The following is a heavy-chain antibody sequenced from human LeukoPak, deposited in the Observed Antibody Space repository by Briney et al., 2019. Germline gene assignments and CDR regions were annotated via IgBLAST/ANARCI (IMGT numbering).Heavy chain of an antibody. J-gene: IGHJ4*02. D-gene: IGHD3-22*01. CDR3: ATGYYEPFEK. V-gene: IGHV4-59*01. CDR2: ISDTGTT. CDR1: GGSISSYY. Sequence: PSETLSLTCTVSGGSISSYYWNWIRQPPGKGPEWIACISDTGTTKYNPAFKSRVTISVDTSKNQFSLKLTSVTAADTAVYFCATGYYEPFEKWGQGTLVSVSS.